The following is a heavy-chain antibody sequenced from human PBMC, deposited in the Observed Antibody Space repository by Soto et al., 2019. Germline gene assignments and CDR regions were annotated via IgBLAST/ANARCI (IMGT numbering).Heavy chain of an antibody. CDR1: GGSFSGSY. Sequence: SETLSLTCAVFGGSFSGSYWNWIRQTPGKGLEWIGEIDHSGRTKYNPSLKSRVSISVDTSKNQFSLKVTSVTAADTAVYFCASWALDSTCFDSWGHGTQVTVSS. V-gene: IGHV4-34*01. J-gene: IGHJ4*01. CDR2: IDHSGRT. CDR3: ASWALDSTCFDS. D-gene: IGHD3-16*01.